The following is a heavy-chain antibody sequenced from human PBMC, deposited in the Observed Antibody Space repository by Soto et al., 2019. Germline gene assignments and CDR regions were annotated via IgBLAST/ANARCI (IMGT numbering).Heavy chain of an antibody. J-gene: IGHJ6*02. Sequence: ASVKVACKGAGYTLTELSMHWVRQAPGKGLEWMGGFDPEDGETIYAQKFQGRVTMTEDTSTDTAYMELSSLRSEDTAVYYCATGRGGDSSSHTHYYYYYGMDVWGQGTTVTVSS. V-gene: IGHV1-24*01. CDR2: FDPEDGET. CDR3: ATGRGGDSSSHTHYYYYYGMDV. D-gene: IGHD6-13*01. CDR1: GYTLTELS.